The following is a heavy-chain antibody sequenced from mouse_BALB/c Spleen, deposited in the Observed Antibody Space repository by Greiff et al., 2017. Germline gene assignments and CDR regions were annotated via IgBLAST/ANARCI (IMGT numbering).Heavy chain of an antibody. Sequence: VQLHQSGAELVRPGTSVKVSCKASGYAFTNYLIEWVKQRPGQGLEWIGVINPGSGGTNYNEKFKGKATLTADKSSSTAYMQLSSLTSDDSAVYFCARSDYEGFAYWGQGTLVTVSA. CDR3: ARSDYEGFAY. CDR2: INPGSGGT. CDR1: GYAFTNYL. J-gene: IGHJ3*01. V-gene: IGHV1-54*01. D-gene: IGHD2-4*01.